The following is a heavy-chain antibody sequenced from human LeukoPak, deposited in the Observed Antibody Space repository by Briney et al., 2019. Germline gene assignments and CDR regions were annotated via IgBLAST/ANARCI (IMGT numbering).Heavy chain of an antibody. CDR3: ARDSGYGSGNFDY. V-gene: IGHV4-31*03. CDR2: IYYSGST. D-gene: IGHD3-10*01. J-gene: IGHJ4*02. CDR1: GGSISSGGYY. Sequence: SETLSLTCTVSGGSISSGGYYWSWIRQHPGKGLEWIGYIYYSGSTYYNPSLKSRVTISVDTSKNQFSLKLSSVTAADMAVYYCARDSGYGSGNFDYWGQGTLVTVSS.